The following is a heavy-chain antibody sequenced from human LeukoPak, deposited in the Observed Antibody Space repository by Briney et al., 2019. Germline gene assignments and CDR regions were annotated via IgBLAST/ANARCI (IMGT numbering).Heavy chain of an antibody. J-gene: IGHJ4*02. D-gene: IGHD6-13*01. V-gene: IGHV1-69*13. CDR2: FTPFFGTA. Sequence: SVKVSCKASGGTFSSYAISWVRQAPGQGLEWMGGFTPFFGTANYAQKFQGRVTITADESTSTAYMELSSLRSEDTAVYYCARGGLPGIAAAFDYWGQGTLVTVSS. CDR3: ARGGLPGIAAAFDY. CDR1: GGTFSSYA.